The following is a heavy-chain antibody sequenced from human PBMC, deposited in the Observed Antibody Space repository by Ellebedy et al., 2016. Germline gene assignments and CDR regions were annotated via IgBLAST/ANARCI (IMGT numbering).Heavy chain of an antibody. D-gene: IGHD3-10*01. J-gene: IGHJ6*02. CDR3: SSGGGSGSYYPIPYYYYYYGMDV. CDR2: IIPIFGTA. Sequence: SVKVSCXASGGTFSSYAISWVRQAPGQGLEWMGGIIPIFGTANYAQKFQGRVTITADESTSTAYMELSSLRSEDTAVYYCSSGGGSGSYYPIPYYYYYYGMDVWGQGTTVTVSS. V-gene: IGHV1-69*13. CDR1: GGTFSSYA.